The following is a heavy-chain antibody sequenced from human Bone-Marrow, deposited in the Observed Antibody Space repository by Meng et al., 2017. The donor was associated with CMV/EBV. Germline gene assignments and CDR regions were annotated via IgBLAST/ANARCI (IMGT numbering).Heavy chain of an antibody. V-gene: IGHV3-21*01. CDR1: GFTFSSYS. D-gene: IGHD2-2*01. J-gene: IGHJ4*02. Sequence: GESLKISCAASGFTFSSYSMNWVRQAPGKGLEWVSSISSSSSYIYYADSVKGRFTISRDNAKNSLYLQMNSLRAEDTAVYYCARALGYCSSTSCYEYYFDYWGQGTLVTVSS. CDR2: ISSSSSYI. CDR3: ARALGYCSSTSCYEYYFDY.